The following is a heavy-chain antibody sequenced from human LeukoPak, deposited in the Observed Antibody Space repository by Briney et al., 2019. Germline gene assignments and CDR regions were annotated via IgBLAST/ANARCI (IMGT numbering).Heavy chain of an antibody. Sequence: SETLSLTCAVYGGSFSGYYWSWIRQPPGKGLEWIGEINHSGSTNYNPSLKSRVTISVDTSKNQFSLKLSSVTAADTAVHYCARGQKGSMVRGVITEWFDPWGQGTLVTVSS. CDR2: INHSGST. V-gene: IGHV4-34*01. CDR1: GGSFSGYY. CDR3: ARGQKGSMVRGVITEWFDP. J-gene: IGHJ5*02. D-gene: IGHD3-10*01.